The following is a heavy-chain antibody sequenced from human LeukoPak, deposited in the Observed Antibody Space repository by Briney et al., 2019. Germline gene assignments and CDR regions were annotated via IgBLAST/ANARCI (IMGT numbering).Heavy chain of an antibody. V-gene: IGHV3-9*01. CDR1: GFTFDDYA. CDR2: ISWNSGSI. J-gene: IGHJ4*02. CDR3: AKGISGWYDHYFDY. D-gene: IGHD6-19*01. Sequence: GGSLRLSCAASGFTFDDYAMHWVRQAPGKGLEWVSGISWNSGSIGYADSVKGRFTISRDNAKNSLYLQMNSLRPEDTALYYCAKGISGWYDHYFDYWGQGILVTVST.